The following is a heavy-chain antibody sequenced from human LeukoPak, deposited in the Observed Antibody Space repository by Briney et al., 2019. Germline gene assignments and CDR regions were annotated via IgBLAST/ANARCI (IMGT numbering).Heavy chain of an antibody. CDR2: IYPGDSDT. V-gene: IGHV5-51*01. CDR1: GYSFTSYW. D-gene: IGHD5-18*01. Sequence: GESRKISCKGSGYSFTSYWIGWVRQIPGKGLEWMGIIYPGDSDTIYSPSFQGQVTISADKSISTAYLQWSSLQASDTAMYYCARWGDTAMVRNAFDIWGQGTMVTVSS. J-gene: IGHJ3*02. CDR3: ARWGDTAMVRNAFDI.